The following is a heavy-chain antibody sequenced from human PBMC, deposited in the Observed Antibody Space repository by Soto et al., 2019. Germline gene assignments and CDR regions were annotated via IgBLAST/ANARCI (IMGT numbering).Heavy chain of an antibody. CDR2: IYYSGGT. CDR1: GGSISNYY. D-gene: IGHD6-13*01. V-gene: IGHV4-59*01. J-gene: IGHJ4*02. CDR3: ARIRGRSSYFDY. Sequence: SETLSLTCTVSGGSISNYYWSWIRQPPGKGLELIGYIYYSGGTNYNPSLKSRVTISVDASKNQFSLKLNSVTAEDTAVFYCARIRGRSSYFDYWGQGIVVTVSS.